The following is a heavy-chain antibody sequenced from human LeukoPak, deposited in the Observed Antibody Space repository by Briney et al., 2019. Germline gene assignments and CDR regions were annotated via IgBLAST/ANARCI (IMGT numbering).Heavy chain of an antibody. Sequence: GGSLRLSCAASGFTFSGYWMSWVRQAPGKGLEWVANMKQDGSENYYVDSVKGRFTLSRDNSKNTLYLQMNSLRAEDTAVYYCAKVYSSGYPYFDYWGQGTLVTVSS. J-gene: IGHJ4*02. CDR1: GFTFSGYW. CDR3: AKVYSSGYPYFDY. D-gene: IGHD3-22*01. V-gene: IGHV3-7*03. CDR2: MKQDGSEN.